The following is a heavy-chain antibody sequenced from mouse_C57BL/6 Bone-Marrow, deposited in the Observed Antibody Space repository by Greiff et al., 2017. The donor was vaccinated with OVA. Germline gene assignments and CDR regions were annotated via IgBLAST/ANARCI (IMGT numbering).Heavy chain of an antibody. J-gene: IGHJ1*03. CDR2: IRNKANNHAT. CDR1: GFTFSDAW. D-gene: IGHD1-1*01. V-gene: IGHV6-6*01. CDR3: THSYNCGSSWYFDV. Sequence: EVKLMESGGGLVQPGGSMKLSCAASGFTFSDAWMDWVRQSPEKGLEWVAEIRNKANNHATYYAESVKGRFTISRDDSKSSVYLQMNSLRAEDTGNYYGTHSYNCGSSWYFDVWGTGTTVTVSS.